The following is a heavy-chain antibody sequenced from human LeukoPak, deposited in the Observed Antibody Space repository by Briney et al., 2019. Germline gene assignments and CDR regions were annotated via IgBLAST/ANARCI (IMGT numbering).Heavy chain of an antibody. V-gene: IGHV3-21*01. CDR1: GFTFSSYS. Sequence: GGSLRLSCAASGFTFSSYSMNWVRQAQGKGLEWVSPISGSSSYIYYADSVKGRFTISRDNAKNSLYLQMNSLRAEDTAVYYCAREGVGSSSSHYYYYCGMDVWGQGTTVTVSS. CDR2: ISGSSSYI. CDR3: AREGVGSSSSHYYYYCGMDV. D-gene: IGHD6-6*01. J-gene: IGHJ6*02.